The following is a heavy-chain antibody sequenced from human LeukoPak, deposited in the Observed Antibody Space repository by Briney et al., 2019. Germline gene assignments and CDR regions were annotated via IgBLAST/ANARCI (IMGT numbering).Heavy chain of an antibody. CDR2: INPNSGGT. V-gene: IGHV1-2*02. D-gene: IGHD3-9*01. CDR1: GYTFTGYY. CDR3: ASGPDKHLFYYFDY. J-gene: IGHJ4*02. Sequence: ASVKVSCKASGYTFTGYYMHWVRQAPGQGLEWMGWINPNSGGTKYAQKFQGRVTMTSDASISTAYMELSSLRSDDTAVYYCASGPDKHLFYYFDYGGKGALATVSS.